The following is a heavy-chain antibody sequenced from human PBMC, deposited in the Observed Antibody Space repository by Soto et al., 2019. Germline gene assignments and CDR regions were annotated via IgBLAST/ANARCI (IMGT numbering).Heavy chain of an antibody. V-gene: IGHV4-31*03. D-gene: IGHD6-13*01. CDR3: ARVDSSSWFDY. CDR1: GGSISDGAYY. CDR2: IYYSGDT. J-gene: IGHJ4*02. Sequence: QVQLQESGPGLVKPSQTLSLTCSVSGGSISDGAYYWSWIRQHPRKGLEWIGYIYYSGDTQYNPSLKSRVTISLAMSRNHFSLKLSSVTAADTAVYYCARVDSSSWFDYWGQGTLVTVSS.